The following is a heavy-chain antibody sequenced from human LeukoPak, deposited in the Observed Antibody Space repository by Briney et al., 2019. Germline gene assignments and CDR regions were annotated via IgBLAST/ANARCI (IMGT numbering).Heavy chain of an antibody. J-gene: IGHJ4*02. CDR3: ARQTGDSSGYYYKDYFDY. V-gene: IGHV4-39*01. CDR2: IYYSGST. Sequence: SSETLSLTCTVSGGSISSSSYYWGWIGQPPGKGLEWIGSIYYSGSTYYNPSLKSRVTISVDTSKNQFSLKLSSVTAADTAVYYCARQTGDSSGYYYKDYFDYWGQGTLVTVSS. D-gene: IGHD3-22*01. CDR1: GGSISSSSYY.